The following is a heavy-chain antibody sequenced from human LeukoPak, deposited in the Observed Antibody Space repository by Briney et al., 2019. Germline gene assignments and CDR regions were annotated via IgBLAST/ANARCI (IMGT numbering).Heavy chain of an antibody. CDR2: INHSGST. V-gene: IGHV4-34*01. J-gene: IGHJ5*02. Sequence: SETLSLTCAVYGGSFSGYYWSWIRQPPGKGLEWIGEINHSGSTNYNPSLKSRVTISVDTSKNQFSLKLSSVTAADTAVYYCAERRYCSSTSCYRNWFDPWGQGTLVTVSS. CDR1: GGSFSGYY. D-gene: IGHD2-2*01. CDR3: AERRYCSSTSCYRNWFDP.